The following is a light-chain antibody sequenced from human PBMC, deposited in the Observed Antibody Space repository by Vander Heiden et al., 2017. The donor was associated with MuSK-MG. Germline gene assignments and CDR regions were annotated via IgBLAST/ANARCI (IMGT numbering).Light chain of an antibody. Sequence: QSVFTQPHSVWAAPGPKVTTPCSGSSSTIRNNYVSWYQQLPGTAPKLLIYENNKRPSGIPDRFSGSRSGTSATLGITGLQTGDEADYYCGTWDSSLSSYVFGTGTKVTVL. CDR1: SSTIRNNY. CDR3: GTWDSSLSSYV. CDR2: ENN. J-gene: IGLJ1*01. V-gene: IGLV1-51*02.